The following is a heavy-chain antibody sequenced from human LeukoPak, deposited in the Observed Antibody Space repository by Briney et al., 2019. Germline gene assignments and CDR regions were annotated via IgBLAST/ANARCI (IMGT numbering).Heavy chain of an antibody. CDR1: GFSITSGDY. D-gene: IGHD1-14*01. J-gene: IGHJ4*02. V-gene: IGHV4-38-2*01. Sequence: SETLSLTCDVSGFSITSGDYWGWIRQSPGGGLEWIGSISHSGDTYYIPSLRSRVTMSLDTSRNQFSLDLRSVSAADTAVYFCARVGPLAVGTGKRVYSFDYWGQETLVTVSS. CDR2: ISHSGDT. CDR3: ARVGPLAVGTGKRVYSFDY.